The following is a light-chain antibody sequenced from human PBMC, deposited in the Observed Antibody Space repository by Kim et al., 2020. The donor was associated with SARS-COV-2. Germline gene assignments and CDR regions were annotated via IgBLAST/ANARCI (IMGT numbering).Light chain of an antibody. CDR2: GKN. CDR3: NSRDSSGNHWV. V-gene: IGLV3-19*01. CDR1: SLRRYY. J-gene: IGLJ3*02. Sequence: SELTQDPAVSVALGQTVRITCQGDSLRRYYASWYQQKPGQAPVLVIYGKNNRPSGIPDRFSGSSSGNTASLTITGAQAEDEADYYCNSRDSSGNHWVFGG.